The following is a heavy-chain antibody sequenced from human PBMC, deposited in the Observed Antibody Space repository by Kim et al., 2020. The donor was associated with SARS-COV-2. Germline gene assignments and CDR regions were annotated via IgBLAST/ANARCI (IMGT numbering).Heavy chain of an antibody. Sequence: GGSLRLSCAASGFTFSSYAMSWVRQAPGKGLEWVAVISYSGSSKYYADSVKGRFTISRDNSKNTLYLQMNSLRAEDTARYYWAKEQRSRFRGRTYSYYW. CDR2: ISYSGSSK. V-gene: IGHV3-30-3*01. CDR3: AKEQRSRFRGRTYSYY. J-gene: IGHJ4*01. CDR1: GFTFSSYA. D-gene: IGHD3-10*01.